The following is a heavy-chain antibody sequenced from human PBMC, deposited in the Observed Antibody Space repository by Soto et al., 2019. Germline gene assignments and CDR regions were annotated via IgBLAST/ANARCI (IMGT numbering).Heavy chain of an antibody. CDR1: GGSIRSNNR. CDR3: ATMGTPATGLYYFDY. CDR2: IFHSGST. V-gene: IGHV4-4*02. Sequence: TSETLSLTCAVSGGSIRSNNRWSWVRQPPGKGLEWIGEIFHSGSTNYNPSLKSRVTISVDTSKNQFSLNLSFVTAADTAVYYCATMGTPATGLYYFDYWGQGTLVTVSS. J-gene: IGHJ4*02. D-gene: IGHD1-7*01.